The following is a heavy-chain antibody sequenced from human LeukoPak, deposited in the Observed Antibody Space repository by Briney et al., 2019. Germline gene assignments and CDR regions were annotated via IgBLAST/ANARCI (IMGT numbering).Heavy chain of an antibody. D-gene: IGHD7-27*01. CDR1: GFTFRTYE. Sequence: GGSLILSCAASGFTFRTYEMNWVGQAPGKWLDWVSYISTGATIYYADSVKGRFTISRDNAKNSLYLQMNSLRAEDTAIYYCARGLRNRGLDFDYWGQGTLVTVSS. J-gene: IGHJ4*02. CDR2: ISTGATI. CDR3: ARGLRNRGLDFDY. V-gene: IGHV3-48*03.